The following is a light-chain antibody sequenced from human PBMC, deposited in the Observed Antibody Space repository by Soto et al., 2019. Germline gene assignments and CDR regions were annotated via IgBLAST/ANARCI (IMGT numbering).Light chain of an antibody. CDR1: QSVSSY. CDR3: QQRSTWPTT. Sequence: EIVLTQSPATLSLSPGERATLSCRASQSVSSYLAWYQQKPGQAPRLLIYDASNRATGIPARFSGSGSGTDFTLTIRSLEPDDFAVYYCQQRSTWPTTFGQGTKVEIK. J-gene: IGKJ1*01. CDR2: DAS. V-gene: IGKV3-11*01.